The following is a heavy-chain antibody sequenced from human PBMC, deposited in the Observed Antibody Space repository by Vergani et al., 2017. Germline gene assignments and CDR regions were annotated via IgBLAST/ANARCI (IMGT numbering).Heavy chain of an antibody. Sequence: EVQLLESGGGLVQPGGSLRLSCAASGFTFSSYAMSWVRQAPGKGLEWGSAISGSGGSTYYADSVKGRFTISRENSKNTLYLQMNSLRAEDTAVYYCAKDPAPYGGKYFDLWGRGTLVTVSS. CDR3: AKDPAPYGGKYFDL. V-gene: IGHV3-23*01. CDR2: ISGSGGST. J-gene: IGHJ2*01. CDR1: GFTFSSYA. D-gene: IGHD4-23*01.